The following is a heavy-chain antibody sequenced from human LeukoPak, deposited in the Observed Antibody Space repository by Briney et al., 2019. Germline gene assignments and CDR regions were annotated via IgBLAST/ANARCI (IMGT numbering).Heavy chain of an antibody. J-gene: IGHJ4*02. CDR2: IYYSGST. D-gene: IGHD1-1*01. V-gene: IGHV4-39*07. Sequence: PSETLSLTCTVSGGSISSSSYYWGWIRQPPGKGLEWIGSIYYSGSTYYNPSLKSRVTISVDTSKNQFSLKLSSVTAADTALYYCARGNAYNWRFDFWGQGTLVTVSS. CDR3: ARGNAYNWRFDF. CDR1: GGSISSSSYY.